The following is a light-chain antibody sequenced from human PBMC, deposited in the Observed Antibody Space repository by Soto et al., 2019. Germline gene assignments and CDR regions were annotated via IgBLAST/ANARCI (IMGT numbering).Light chain of an antibody. J-gene: IGKJ1*01. CDR2: GAS. CDR1: QNIRGW. CDR3: QQYISTRT. Sequence: DVQMTQSPSTLSASVGDRVTITCRASQNIRGWLAWYQQKAGKAPNLLIYGASTLESGVPSRFSGSGSGTEFTLTICSLQPDDFGTYYCQQYISTRTFGQGTKVEVK. V-gene: IGKV1-5*03.